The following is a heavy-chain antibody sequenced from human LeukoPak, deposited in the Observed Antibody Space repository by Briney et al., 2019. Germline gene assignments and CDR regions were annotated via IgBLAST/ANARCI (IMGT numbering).Heavy chain of an antibody. Sequence: PGGSLRLSCAASGFTFSSYGMHWVRQAPGKGLEWVAFIRYDGSNKYYADSVKGRFTISRDNSKNTLYVQMNSLRAEDTAVYYCAKTFDSSGYFPIARYWFDPWGQGTLVTVSS. CDR3: AKTFDSSGYFPIARYWFDP. CDR1: GFTFSSYG. CDR2: IRYDGSNK. J-gene: IGHJ5*02. D-gene: IGHD3-22*01. V-gene: IGHV3-30*02.